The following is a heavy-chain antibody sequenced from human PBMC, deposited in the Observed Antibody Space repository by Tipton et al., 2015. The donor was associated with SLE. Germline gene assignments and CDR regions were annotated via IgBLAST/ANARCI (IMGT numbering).Heavy chain of an antibody. CDR3: ARGVRYSSGQSAFDI. J-gene: IGHJ3*02. CDR1: GGSFSGYY. Sequence: TLSLTCAVYGGSFSGYYWSWIRQPPGKGLEWIGEINHSGSTNSNPSLKSRVTISINTSKNQFSLNLSSVTAADTAVYFCARGVRYSSGQSAFDIWGQGTMVSVSS. CDR2: INHSGST. D-gene: IGHD6-25*01. V-gene: IGHV4-34*01.